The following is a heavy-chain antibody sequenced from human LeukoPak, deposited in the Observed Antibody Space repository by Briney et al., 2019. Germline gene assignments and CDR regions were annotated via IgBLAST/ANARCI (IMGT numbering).Heavy chain of an antibody. D-gene: IGHD2-2*01. J-gene: IGHJ4*02. V-gene: IGHV1-18*01. CDR2: ISAYNGNT. CDR3: ARDSLDIVVVPAAKFDY. Sequence: ASVKVSCKASGGTFSSYAISWVRQAPGQGLEWMGWISAYNGNTNYAQKLQGRVTMTTDTSTSTAYMELRSLRSDDTAVYYCARDSLDIVVVPAAKFDYWGQGTLVTVSS. CDR1: GGTFSSYA.